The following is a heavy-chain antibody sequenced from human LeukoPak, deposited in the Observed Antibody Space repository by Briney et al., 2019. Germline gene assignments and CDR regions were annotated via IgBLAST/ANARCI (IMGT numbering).Heavy chain of an antibody. CDR1: GYTFTGYY. CDR2: MNPNSGNT. CDR3: ARVTNDKELGKGGPWYYYYYMDV. D-gene: IGHD7-27*01. J-gene: IGHJ6*03. Sequence: GASVKVSCKASGYTFTGYYMHWVRQATGQGLEWMGWMNPNSGNTGYAQKFQGRVTITRNTSISTAYMELSSLRSEDTAVYYCARVTNDKELGKGGPWYYYYYMDVWGKGTTVTVSS. V-gene: IGHV1-8*03.